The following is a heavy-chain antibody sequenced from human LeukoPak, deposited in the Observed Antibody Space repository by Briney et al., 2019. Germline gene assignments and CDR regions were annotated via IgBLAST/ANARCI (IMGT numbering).Heavy chain of an antibody. D-gene: IGHD2-2*01. CDR1: GFTFSSYA. CDR3: AKGEIVPGRRYFDY. Sequence: VGSLRLSCAASGFTFSSYAMSWVRQAPGKGLEWVSAISGSGGSTYYADSVKGRFTISRDTSKNTLYLQMNSVRAEDTAVYYCAKGEIVPGRRYFDYWGQGTLVTVSS. J-gene: IGHJ4*02. CDR2: ISGSGGST. V-gene: IGHV3-23*01.